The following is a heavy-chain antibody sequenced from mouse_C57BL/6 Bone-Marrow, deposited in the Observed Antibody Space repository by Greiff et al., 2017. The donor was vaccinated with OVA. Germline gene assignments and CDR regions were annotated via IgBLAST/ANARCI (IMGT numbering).Heavy chain of an antibody. CDR3: ARRAYYTLFFAY. V-gene: IGHV1-81*01. CDR1: GYTFTSYG. Sequence: QVQLQQSGAELARPGASVKLSCKASGYTFTSYGISWVKQRTGQGLEWIGEIYPRSGNTYYNEKFKGKATLTADKSSSTAYMELRSLTSEDSAVYFCARRAYYTLFFAYWGQGTLVTVSA. J-gene: IGHJ3*01. D-gene: IGHD2-12*01. CDR2: IYPRSGNT.